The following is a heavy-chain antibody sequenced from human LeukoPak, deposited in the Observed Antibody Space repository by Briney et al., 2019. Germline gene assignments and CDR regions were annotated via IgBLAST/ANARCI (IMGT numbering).Heavy chain of an antibody. J-gene: IGHJ5*02. CDR3: ARDLGGYCSSNSCYTRGWFDP. CDR1: GGSISSSSYY. Sequence: SETLSLTCTVSGGSISSSSYYWGWIRQPPGKGLEWIVSIYYSGSTYYNPSLKRRVTISGDTSKNQFSLKVSSVTDAETAVYYCARDLGGYCSSNSCYTRGWFDPWGQGTLVSVSS. V-gene: IGHV4-39*07. D-gene: IGHD2-2*02. CDR2: IYYSGST.